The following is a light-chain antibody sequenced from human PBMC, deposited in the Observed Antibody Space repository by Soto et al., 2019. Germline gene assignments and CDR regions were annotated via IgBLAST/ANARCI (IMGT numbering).Light chain of an antibody. Sequence: EIVLTQSPATLSLSPGERATLSCRASQSVSSYLAWYQQKPGQAPRLLIYDASNRATGIPARFSGSGSGTDFTLTISSREPEDFAVYYCQQRSNWPQLTFGGGTKVKIK. CDR2: DAS. CDR3: QQRSNWPQLT. J-gene: IGKJ4*01. V-gene: IGKV3-11*01. CDR1: QSVSSY.